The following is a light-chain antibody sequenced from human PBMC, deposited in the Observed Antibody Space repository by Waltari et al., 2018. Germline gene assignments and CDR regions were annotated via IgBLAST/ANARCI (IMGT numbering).Light chain of an antibody. CDR1: QGVLHSSQIKYF. J-gene: IGKJ2*01. V-gene: IGKV4-1*01. CDR2: WAS. CDR3: QQYYTTPHT. Sequence: EIMLTHFPDSQAVQLRVSATIKRHSSQGVLHSSQIKYFLACYQQKLRQPPKLLIYWASTRQSGVTDRFSGSGSGTDFTLTISGLQAEDVAVYYCQQYYTTPHTFGQGTKQEIK.